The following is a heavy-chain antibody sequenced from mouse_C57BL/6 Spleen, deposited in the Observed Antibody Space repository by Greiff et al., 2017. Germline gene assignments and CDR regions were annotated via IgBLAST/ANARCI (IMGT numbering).Heavy chain of an antibody. Sequence: VQLQQPGAELVKPGASVKLSCKASGYTFTSYWMHWVKQRPGQGLEWIGMIHPNSGSTNYNEKFKSKATLTVDKSSSTAYMQLSSLTSEDSAVYYCARSGGLYYFDYWGQGTTLTVSS. D-gene: IGHD3-3*01. V-gene: IGHV1-64*01. CDR1: GYTFTSYW. CDR3: ARSGGLYYFDY. CDR2: IHPNSGST. J-gene: IGHJ2*01.